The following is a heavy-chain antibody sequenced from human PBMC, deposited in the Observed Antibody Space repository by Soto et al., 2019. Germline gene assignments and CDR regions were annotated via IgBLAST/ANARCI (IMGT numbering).Heavy chain of an antibody. CDR2: MNPNSGNT. D-gene: IGHD3-16*01. CDR1: GYTFTSYD. V-gene: IGHV1-8*01. Sequence: VASVKVSCKASGYTFTSYDINWVRQATGQGLEWMGWMNPNSGNTGYAQKFQGRVTMTRNTSISTAYMELSSLRSEDTAVYYCARGPIMITFGGVIQPFDYWGQGTLVTVSS. J-gene: IGHJ4*02. CDR3: ARGPIMITFGGVIQPFDY.